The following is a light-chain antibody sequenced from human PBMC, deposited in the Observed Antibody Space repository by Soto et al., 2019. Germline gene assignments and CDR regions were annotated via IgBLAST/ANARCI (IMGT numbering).Light chain of an antibody. J-gene: IGLJ1*01. V-gene: IGLV2-14*03. CDR1: HNDIGTYDY. CDR3: SSFTSDRIYV. CDR2: GVT. Sequence: QSVLTQPTSVSGSPGQSITISCTGNHNDIGTYDYVSWYQQHPGRAPRLLIYGVTTRPSGISDRLSASKSGLTASLTISGLQPEDEADYYCSSFTSDRIYVFGPGTRSPS.